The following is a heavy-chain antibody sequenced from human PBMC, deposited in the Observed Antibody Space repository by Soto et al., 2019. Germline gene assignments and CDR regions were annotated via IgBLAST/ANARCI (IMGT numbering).Heavy chain of an antibody. CDR2: IIPIFGTA. D-gene: IGHD3-10*01. CDR3: ARDFGVRGVIIKYFDY. V-gene: IGHV1-69*13. J-gene: IGHJ4*02. Sequence: ASVKVSCKASGGTFSSYAISWVRQAPGQGLEWMGGIIPIFGTANYAQKFQGRATITADESTSTAYMELSSLRSEDTAVYYCARDFGVRGVIIKYFDYWGQGTLVTVSS. CDR1: GGTFSSYA.